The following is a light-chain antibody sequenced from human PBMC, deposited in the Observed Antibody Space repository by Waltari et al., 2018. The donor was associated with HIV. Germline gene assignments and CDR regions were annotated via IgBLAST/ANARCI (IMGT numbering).Light chain of an antibody. CDR1: QNVDDK. V-gene: IGKV3D-15*01. CDR3: QQYHHWPPLT. J-gene: IGKJ4*01. Sequence: TQSPATISVSPGGRVTVSCRASQNVDDKLAWYQQKPGQSPRLLIYHSSVRAAGVPTRFGGAGSATNFTLTITSLQSEDFALYFCQQYHHWPPLTFGVGSRVELK. CDR2: HSS.